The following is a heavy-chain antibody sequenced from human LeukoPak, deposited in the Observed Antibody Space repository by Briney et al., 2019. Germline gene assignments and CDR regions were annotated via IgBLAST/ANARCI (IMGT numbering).Heavy chain of an antibody. V-gene: IGHV1-58*01. J-gene: IGHJ4*02. CDR2: IVVGSGNT. Sequence: SVKVSCKASGFTFTSSAVQWVRQARGQRLEWIGWIVVGSGNTNYAQKFQERVTITRDMSTSTAYMELSSLRSEDTAVYYCAADPAVFVLGHFDYWGQGTLVTVYS. D-gene: IGHD3-10*02. CDR3: AADPAVFVLGHFDY. CDR1: GFTFTSSA.